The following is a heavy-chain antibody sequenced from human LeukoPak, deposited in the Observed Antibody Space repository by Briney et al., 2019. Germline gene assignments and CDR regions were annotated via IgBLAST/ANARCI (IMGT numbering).Heavy chain of an antibody. D-gene: IGHD2-21*02. CDR1: GYTFTGYY. CDR2: INPNTGVT. J-gene: IGHJ4*02. Sequence: GASVKVSCKASGYTFTGYYMHWVRQAPGQGLTWMGWINPNTGVTNYVQKFQGRVTMTRATSINTAYMELDRLTSDDTAIYYCARSYCGGDCYWTIDYWGQGTLVTVSS. V-gene: IGHV1-2*02. CDR3: ARSYCGGDCYWTIDY.